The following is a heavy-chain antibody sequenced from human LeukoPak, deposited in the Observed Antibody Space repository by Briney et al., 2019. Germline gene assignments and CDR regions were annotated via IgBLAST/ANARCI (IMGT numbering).Heavy chain of an antibody. V-gene: IGHV4-59*08. CDR1: GGSISSYY. D-gene: IGHD3-9*01. J-gene: IGHJ3*02. CDR3: ASSMRYFDWLLSAHAFDI. CDR2: IYDSGST. Sequence: SETLSLTCTVSGGSISSYYWSWIRQPPGKGLEWIGSIYDSGSTNSNPSLKSRVTISVDTSKNQFSLKLSSVTAADTAVYYCASSMRYFDWLLSAHAFDIWGQGTMVTVSS.